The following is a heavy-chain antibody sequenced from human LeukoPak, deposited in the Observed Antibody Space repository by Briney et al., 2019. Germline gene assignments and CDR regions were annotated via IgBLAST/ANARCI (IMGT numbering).Heavy chain of an antibody. D-gene: IGHD3-22*01. Sequence: GGSLRLSWAAPGFTFSDYYMSWIRQAPGKGLEWVSYISSSSYTNYADSVKGRFTISRDNAKNSLYLQMNSLRAEDTAVYYCARDRDSSGYWDYWGQGTLVTVSS. V-gene: IGHV3-11*05. CDR1: GFTFSDYY. CDR3: ARDRDSSGYWDY. CDR2: ISSSSYT. J-gene: IGHJ4*02.